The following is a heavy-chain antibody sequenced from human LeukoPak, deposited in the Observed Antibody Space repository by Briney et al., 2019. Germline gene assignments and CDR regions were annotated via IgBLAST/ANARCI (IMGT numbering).Heavy chain of an antibody. V-gene: IGHV1-69*05. CDR3: ARSAEPYYFDY. Sequence: ASVKVSCEASGGTFSSYAISWVRQAPGQGLEWMGRIIPIFGTANYAQKFQGRVTITTDESTSTAYMELSSLRSEDTAVYYCARSAEPYYFDYWGQGTLVTVSS. J-gene: IGHJ4*02. CDR2: IIPIFGTA. CDR1: GGTFSSYA.